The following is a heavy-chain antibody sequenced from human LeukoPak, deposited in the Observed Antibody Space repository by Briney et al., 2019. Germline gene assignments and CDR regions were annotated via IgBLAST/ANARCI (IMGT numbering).Heavy chain of an antibody. CDR1: GGSISSSSYY. CDR2: IYYSGST. Sequence: PSDTLSLTCTVSGGSISSSSYYWGWIRQPPGKGLEWIGSIYYSGSTYYNPSLKSRVTISVDTSKNQFSLKLSSVTAADTAVYYCARDPVGATFDYWGQGTLVTVSS. V-gene: IGHV4-39*07. CDR3: ARDPVGATFDY. J-gene: IGHJ4*02. D-gene: IGHD1-26*01.